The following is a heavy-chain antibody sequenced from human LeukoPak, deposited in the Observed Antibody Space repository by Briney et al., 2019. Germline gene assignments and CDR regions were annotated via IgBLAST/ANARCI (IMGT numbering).Heavy chain of an antibody. V-gene: IGHV1-18*01. CDR2: ISGYNGNT. Sequence: ASVNVSSTPSGHILTVYGISWGPQAPGHGLEWMGWISGYNGNTIYAQNFQGRVTMTTHTSTTTAHCEIGSVRSDDTGASYSSRAPQHDLERTMTPWGQGTLVTVSS. J-gene: IGHJ4*02. CDR1: GHILTVYG. CDR3: SRAPQHDLERTMTP. D-gene: IGHD3-22*01.